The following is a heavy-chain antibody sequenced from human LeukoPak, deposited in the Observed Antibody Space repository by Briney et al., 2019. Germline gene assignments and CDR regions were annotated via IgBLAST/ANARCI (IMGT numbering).Heavy chain of an antibody. CDR3: ARDRLRGDYDSSGYWSPDAFDI. J-gene: IGHJ3*02. CDR1: GFTFSSYS. Sequence: NPGGVLRLSCAASGFTFSSYSMNWVRQAPGKGLEWVSSISSSSSYIYYADSVKGRFTISRDNAKNSLYLQMNSLRAEDTAVYYCARDRLRGDYDSSGYWSPDAFDIWGQGTMVTVSS. D-gene: IGHD3-22*01. V-gene: IGHV3-21*01. CDR2: ISSSSSYI.